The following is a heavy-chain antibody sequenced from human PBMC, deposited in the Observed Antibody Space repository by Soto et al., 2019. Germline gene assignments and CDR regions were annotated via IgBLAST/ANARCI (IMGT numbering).Heavy chain of an antibody. CDR3: ARDGGGPYCSSTSCYGMDV. D-gene: IGHD2-2*01. J-gene: IGHJ6*02. Sequence: QVQLVQSGAEVKKPGSSVKVSCKASGGTSSSYAISWVRQAPGQGLEWMGGIIPIFGTANYAQKFQGRVTITADESTSTAYMELSSLRSEDTAVYYCARDGGGPYCSSTSCYGMDVWGQGTTVTVSS. CDR1: GGTSSSYA. CDR2: IIPIFGTA. V-gene: IGHV1-69*01.